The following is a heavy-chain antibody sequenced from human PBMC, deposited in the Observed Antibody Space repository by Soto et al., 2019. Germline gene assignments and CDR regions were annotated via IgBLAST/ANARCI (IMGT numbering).Heavy chain of an antibody. V-gene: IGHV2-26*01. Sequence: QVTLKESGPVLVKPTETLTLTCTVSGFSLSNARMGVSWIRQPPGKALEWLAHIFSNDEKSYSTSLKSRLSISKDTSKSQVVLTMTNMDPVDTATYYCARMHSGGPTGTTPNWFDPWGQGTLVTVSS. CDR2: IFSNDEK. CDR1: GFSLSNARMG. J-gene: IGHJ5*02. CDR3: ARMHSGGPTGTTPNWFDP. D-gene: IGHD1-7*01.